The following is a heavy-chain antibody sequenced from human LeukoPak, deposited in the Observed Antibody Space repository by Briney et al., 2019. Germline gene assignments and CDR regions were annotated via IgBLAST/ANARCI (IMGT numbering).Heavy chain of an antibody. CDR2: IYTSGST. CDR3: ARGGIVVVPASWTGWFDP. V-gene: IGHV4-61*02. CDR1: GGFISSGSYY. D-gene: IGHD2-2*01. Sequence: SETLSLTCTVSGGFISSGSYYWSWIRQPAGKGLEWIGRIYTSGSTNYNPSLKSRVTISVDTSKNQFSLKLSSVTAADTAVYYCARGGIVVVPASWTGWFDPWGQGTLVTVSS. J-gene: IGHJ5*02.